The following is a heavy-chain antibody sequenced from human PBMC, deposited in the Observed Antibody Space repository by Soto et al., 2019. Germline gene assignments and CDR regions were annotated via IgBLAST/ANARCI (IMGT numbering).Heavy chain of an antibody. CDR3: AKRRALSNNLFFDQ. CDR2: LYWNDDA. Sequence: QIPLKDSGQSLVKLNQHLPLVGTVSGFLINNGAVGVCWILYPPVKAPEWLALLYWNDDAWYSPSLRYRLSVTTDYAKNKVDIRMAHMAPVDAGTFYCAKRRALSNNLFFDQCGQAALVTVSA. J-gene: IGHJ4*02. CDR1: GFLINNGAVG. V-gene: IGHV2-5*01. D-gene: IGHD4-4*01.